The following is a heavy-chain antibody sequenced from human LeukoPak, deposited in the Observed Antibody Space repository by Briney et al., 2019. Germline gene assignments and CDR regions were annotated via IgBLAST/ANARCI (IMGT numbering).Heavy chain of an antibody. Sequence: GGSLRLSCVDSGFSFSNYWMNWVRQAPGKGLEWVANIKQDGSVKNYVDSVKGRFTISRDNAKNSLYLQMNSLGVVDTAVYYCATGLINSLYSSGQGTLVTVSS. CDR2: IKQDGSVK. J-gene: IGHJ4*02. CDR3: ATGLINSLYS. CDR1: GFSFSNYW. D-gene: IGHD3-16*01. V-gene: IGHV3-7*05.